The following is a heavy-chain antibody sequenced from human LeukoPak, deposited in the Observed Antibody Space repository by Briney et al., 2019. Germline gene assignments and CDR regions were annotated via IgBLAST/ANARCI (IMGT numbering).Heavy chain of an antibody. V-gene: IGHV4-34*01. CDR2: INHSGST. CDR1: GFTFSSYS. CDR3: ARGMGLRYFDWLSGSPFDY. Sequence: GSLRLSCAASGFTFSSYSMNWVRQPPGKGLEWIGEINHSGSTNYNPSLKSRVTISVDTSKNQFSLKLSSVTAADTAVYYCARGMGLRYFDWLSGSPFDYWGQGTLVTVSS. D-gene: IGHD3-9*01. J-gene: IGHJ4*02.